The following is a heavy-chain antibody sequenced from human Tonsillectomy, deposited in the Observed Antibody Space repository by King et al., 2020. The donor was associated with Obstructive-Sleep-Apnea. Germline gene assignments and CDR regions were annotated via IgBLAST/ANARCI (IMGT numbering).Heavy chain of an antibody. Sequence: VQLVESGGGVVQPGRSLRLSCAASGFTFSSYAMHWVRQAPGKGLEWVAVISYDGSNKYYADSVKGRFTISRDNSKNTLYLQMNSLRAEDTAVYYCAREWGYVQYYFDYWGQGTLVTVSS. CDR1: GFTFSSYA. J-gene: IGHJ4*02. CDR2: ISYDGSNK. D-gene: IGHD3-16*01. CDR3: AREWGYVQYYFDY. V-gene: IGHV3-30*04.